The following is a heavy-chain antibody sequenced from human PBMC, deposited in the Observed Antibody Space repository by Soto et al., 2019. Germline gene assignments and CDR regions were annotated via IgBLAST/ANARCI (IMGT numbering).Heavy chain of an antibody. CDR1: GGSISSSSYY. CDR3: ARHSTSGYDYDY. D-gene: IGHD5-12*01. J-gene: IGHJ4*02. V-gene: IGHV4-39*01. CDR2: IYYSGSN. Sequence: QLQLQESGPGLVKPSETLSLTCTVSGGSISSSSYYWGWIRQPPGKGLEWIGSIYYSGSNYYNQSLKSRVTISVDTSKNQFSRKISAVTAADTSVYYCARHSTSGYDYDYWGQGTLVTVSS.